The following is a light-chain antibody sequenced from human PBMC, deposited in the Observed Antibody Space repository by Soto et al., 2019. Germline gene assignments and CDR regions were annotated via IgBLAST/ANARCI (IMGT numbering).Light chain of an antibody. Sequence: QSALTPPPSASGFPGQSVTISCPGTSSDVGYYDYVSWYQQHPGKAPKLVIYEVTTRPSGVPDRVSAAKSGNTASLTVSGLRAEDAADYYCSSYAGSNNVVFGSGTKVTVL. J-gene: IGLJ1*01. CDR2: EVT. CDR3: SSYAGSNNVV. CDR1: SSDVGYYDY. V-gene: IGLV2-8*01.